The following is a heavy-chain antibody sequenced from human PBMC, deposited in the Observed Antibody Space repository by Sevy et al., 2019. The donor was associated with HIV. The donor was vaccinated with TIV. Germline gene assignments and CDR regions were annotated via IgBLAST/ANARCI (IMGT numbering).Heavy chain of an antibody. J-gene: IGHJ4*02. CDR3: AKSMDTVTTLDY. CDR1: RFTFSLYG. Sequence: GGSLRLSCAASRFTFSLYGMHWVRQAPGKGLEWVALISKDGSNKYYADSVKGRFTVSRDNSNNTLYLQLDNLGPEDTAMYYCAKSMDTVTTLDYWGPGTLVTVSS. D-gene: IGHD4-17*01. CDR2: ISKDGSNK. V-gene: IGHV3-30*18.